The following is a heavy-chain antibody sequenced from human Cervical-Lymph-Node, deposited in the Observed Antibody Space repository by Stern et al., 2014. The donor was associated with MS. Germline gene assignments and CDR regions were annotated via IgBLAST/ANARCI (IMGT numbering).Heavy chain of an antibody. D-gene: IGHD3-3*01. CDR1: GGSISSGGYY. Sequence: QVQLQESGPGLVKPSQTLSLTCTVSGGSISSGGYYWSWIRPHPGTGLEWLGYIYYSGSTYYNPSLKSRVTISVDTSKNQFSLKLSSVTAADTAVYYCARVSYDFWSGYYVFDYWGQGTLVTVSS. V-gene: IGHV4-31*03. J-gene: IGHJ4*02. CDR2: IYYSGST. CDR3: ARVSYDFWSGYYVFDY.